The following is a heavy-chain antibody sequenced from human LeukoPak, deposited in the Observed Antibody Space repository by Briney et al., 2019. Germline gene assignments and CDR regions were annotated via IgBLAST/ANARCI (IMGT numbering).Heavy chain of an antibody. CDR1: GGTFSSYA. V-gene: IGHV1-69*13. J-gene: IGHJ4*02. D-gene: IGHD3-16*02. CDR3: ARVNDYVWGSYRYFDY. CDR2: IIPIFGTA. Sequence: SVRLSCKASGGTFSSYAISWVRQAPGQGREWMGGIIPIFGTANYAQKFQGRVTITADESTSTAYMELSSLRSEDTAVYYCARVNDYVWGSYRYFDYWGQGTLVTVSS.